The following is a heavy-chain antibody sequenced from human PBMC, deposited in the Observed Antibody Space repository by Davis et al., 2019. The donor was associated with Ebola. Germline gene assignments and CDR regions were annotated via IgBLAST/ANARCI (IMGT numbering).Heavy chain of an antibody. J-gene: IGHJ4*02. CDR1: GFTFSGSA. CDR3: TTGFDGPGDY. V-gene: IGHV3-73*01. Sequence: GESLKISCAASGFTFSGSAMHWVRHASGKGLEWVGPIRIKANSYATAYAASVKGRFTISRDDSKNTAYLQMNSLKTEDTAVYYCTTGFDGPGDYWGQGTLVTVSS. CDR2: IRIKANSYAT. D-gene: IGHD1-1*01.